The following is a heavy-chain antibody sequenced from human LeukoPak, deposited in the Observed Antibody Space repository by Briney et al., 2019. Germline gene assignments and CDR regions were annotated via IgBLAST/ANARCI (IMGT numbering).Heavy chain of an antibody. D-gene: IGHD3-3*01. Sequence: ASVKVSCKASGYTFTSYDINWVRQATGQGLEWMGWMNPNSGNTGYAQKFQGRVTMTRNTSISTAYMELSSLRSDDTAVYYCARVVYYDFWSGYFDYYYYYMDVWGKGTTVTVSS. V-gene: IGHV1-8*01. CDR2: MNPNSGNT. CDR1: GYTFTSYD. J-gene: IGHJ6*03. CDR3: ARVVYYDFWSGYFDYYYYYMDV.